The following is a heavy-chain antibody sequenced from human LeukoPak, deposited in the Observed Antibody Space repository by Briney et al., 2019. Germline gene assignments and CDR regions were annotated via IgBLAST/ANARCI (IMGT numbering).Heavy chain of an antibody. CDR3: ARDYFGELQLKYYFDY. CDR1: GFTFSSYS. J-gene: IGHJ4*02. CDR2: ISSSSSTI. D-gene: IGHD3-10*01. Sequence: PGGSLRLSCAASGFTFSSYSMNWVRQAPGKGLEWVSYISSSSSTIYYADSVKGRFTISRDNSKNTLYLQMNSLRVEDTAVYYCARDYFGELQLKYYFDYWGQGTLVTVSS. V-gene: IGHV3-48*01.